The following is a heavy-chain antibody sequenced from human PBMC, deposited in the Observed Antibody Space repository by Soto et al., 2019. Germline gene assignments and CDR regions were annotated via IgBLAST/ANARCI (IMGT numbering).Heavy chain of an antibody. J-gene: IGHJ5*02. CDR2: IYYSGST. Sequence: SETLSLTCTVSGGSISSYYWSWIRQPPGKGLEWIGYIYYSGSTNYNPSLKSRVTISVDTSKNQFSLKLSSVTAADTAVYYCARDYRYGDYGPRGWFDPWGQGTLVTVSS. V-gene: IGHV4-59*01. CDR3: ARDYRYGDYGPRGWFDP. D-gene: IGHD4-17*01. CDR1: GGSISSYY.